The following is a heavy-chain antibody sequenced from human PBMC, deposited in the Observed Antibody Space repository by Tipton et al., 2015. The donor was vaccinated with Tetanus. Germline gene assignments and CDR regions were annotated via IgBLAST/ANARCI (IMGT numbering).Heavy chain of an antibody. D-gene: IGHD3-3*01. V-gene: IGHV3-33*01. CDR1: GFTFSSYG. J-gene: IGHJ5*02. Sequence: RSLRLSCTASGFTFSSYGMYWVRQAPGKGLEWVAVIWFDGRNKYYADPVKGRFTISRDNSKNTVYLQMTTLRAEDTAVYYCARESYDFWSGYYSSSLDPWGQGTLVTVSS. CDR2: IWFDGRNK. CDR3: ARESYDFWSGYYSSSLDP.